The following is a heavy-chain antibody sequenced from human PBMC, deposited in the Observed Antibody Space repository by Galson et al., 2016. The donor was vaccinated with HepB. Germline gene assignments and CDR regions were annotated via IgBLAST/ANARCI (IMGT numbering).Heavy chain of an antibody. CDR1: GFTFSDYY. CDR3: AKNLRKWLQTDFDS. V-gene: IGHV3-11*01. D-gene: IGHD5-24*01. CDR2: ISNSGRTI. J-gene: IGHJ4*02. Sequence: SLRLSCAASGFTFSDYYMSWIRQAPGKGLEWVSYISNSGRTIYYTDSVKGRFTISRDNAKNTVYLQMNSLRAEDTAVYYCAKNLRKWLQTDFDSWGRGTLVAVSS.